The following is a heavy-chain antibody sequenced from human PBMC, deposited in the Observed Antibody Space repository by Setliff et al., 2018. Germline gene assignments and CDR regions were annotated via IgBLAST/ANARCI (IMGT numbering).Heavy chain of an antibody. D-gene: IGHD3-22*01. CDR3: VRDDADNYDAFDN. CDR2: IKQDGSTK. V-gene: IGHV3-7*01. Sequence: GESLKISCVVSGFSFSRHWMSWVRQAPGKGLEWVADIKQDGSTKYYLDSVKGRFTISRDNAKRSLYLQMNVLRADDTGVYYCVRDDADNYDAFDNWGQGTLVTVSS. J-gene: IGHJ3*02. CDR1: GFSFSRHW.